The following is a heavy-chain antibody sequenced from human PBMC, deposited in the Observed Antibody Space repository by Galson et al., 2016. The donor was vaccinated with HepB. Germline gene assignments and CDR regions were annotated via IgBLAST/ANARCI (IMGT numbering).Heavy chain of an antibody. CDR2: PSHGGVT. V-gene: IGHV4-30-2*01. J-gene: IGHJ5*01. CDR3: ARGSSWSGHWFDS. CDR1: GASITSGGYS. Sequence: PLSLTCAVSGASITSGGYSWTWIRQPPGAGLEWIGYPSHGGVTHYNSSLKSRVSISGDRSKNQFSLKLSSVTAADTAVYYCARGSSWSGHWFDSWGQGTLVTVS. D-gene: IGHD6-13*01.